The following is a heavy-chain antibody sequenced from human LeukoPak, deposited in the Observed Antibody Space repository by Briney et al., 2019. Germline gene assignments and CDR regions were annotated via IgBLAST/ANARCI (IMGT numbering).Heavy chain of an antibody. CDR2: INQVERA. V-gene: IGHV4-34*01. CDR1: GGSLTGYS. D-gene: IGHD2-15*01. CDR3: ARGRATPSRLFFDYYFMDV. J-gene: IGHJ6*03. Sequence: PSETLSLTCAVHGGSLTGYSWAWVRQPPGEGLEWIGEINQVERAIYSPPLESRVPISLEASKNQFFLQLTSVAAADTAMYYCARGRATPSRLFFDYYFMDVWGPGTPVTVSS.